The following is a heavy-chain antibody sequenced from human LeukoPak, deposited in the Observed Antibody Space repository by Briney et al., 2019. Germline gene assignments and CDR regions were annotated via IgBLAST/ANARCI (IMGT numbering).Heavy chain of an antibody. CDR2: ISSSSSYI. Sequence: GGSLRLSCAASGFTFSSYSMNWVRQAPGKGLEWVSSISSSSSYIYYADSVKGRFTISRDNAKNSLYLQMNSLRAEDTAVYYCARVGRRGDSSGYFDYWGQGTLVTVSS. CDR1: GFTFSSYS. CDR3: ARVGRRGDSSGYFDY. D-gene: IGHD3-22*01. J-gene: IGHJ4*02. V-gene: IGHV3-21*01.